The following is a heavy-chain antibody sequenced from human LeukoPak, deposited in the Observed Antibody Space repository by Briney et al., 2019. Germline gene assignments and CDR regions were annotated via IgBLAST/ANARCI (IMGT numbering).Heavy chain of an antibody. J-gene: IGHJ3*02. D-gene: IGHD5-12*01. CDR2: IYSGGTT. CDR3: ASPLSGQSFDI. V-gene: IGHV3-53*01. Sequence: PGGSLSLSCAASGFNVSSSYMSWVRQAPGKGLEWVSIIYSGGTTYYADSVRGRFTVSRDKSKNTLYLQMNSLRAEDTAVYYCASPLSGQSFDIWGQGTMVTVSS. CDR1: GFNVSSSY.